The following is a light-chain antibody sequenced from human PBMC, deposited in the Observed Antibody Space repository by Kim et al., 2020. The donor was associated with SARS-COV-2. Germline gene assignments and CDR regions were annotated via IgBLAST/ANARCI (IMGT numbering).Light chain of an antibody. Sequence: ELTQPPSASGTPGQRVTISCSGSSSNIGSNTVNWYQQLPGTAPKLLIYSNNQRPSGVPDRFSGSKSGTSASLAISGLQSEDEADYYCAAWDDNLNGWVFGGGTKLTVL. CDR1: SSNIGSNT. CDR3: AAWDDNLNGWV. J-gene: IGLJ3*02. V-gene: IGLV1-44*01. CDR2: SNN.